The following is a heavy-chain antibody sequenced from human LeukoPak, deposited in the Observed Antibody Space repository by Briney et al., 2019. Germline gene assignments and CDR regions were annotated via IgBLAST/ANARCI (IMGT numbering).Heavy chain of an antibody. Sequence: ASVKVSCKVSGCTLTELSMHWVRQAHGKGLEWMGGFDPEDGETIYAQKFQGRVTMTEDTSTDTAYMELSSLRSEDTAVYYCARGQFRGSSSWYANTYYYYYGMDVWGQGTTVTVSS. D-gene: IGHD6-13*01. CDR3: ARGQFRGSSSWYANTYYYYYGMDV. CDR2: FDPEDGET. CDR1: GCTLTELS. J-gene: IGHJ6*02. V-gene: IGHV1-24*01.